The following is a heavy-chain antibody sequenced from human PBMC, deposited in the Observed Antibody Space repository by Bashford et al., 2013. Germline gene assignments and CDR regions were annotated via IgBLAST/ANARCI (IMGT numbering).Heavy chain of an antibody. D-gene: IGHD2-15*01. Sequence: SSETLSLTCTVSGGSISSSSYYWGWIRQPPRKGLEWIGSXFHSGSTYHNPSLRSRVTLSMDTSKNQFSLRLSSVTAADTAVYYCAREWCGAGSCYSVEYWGQGTLVTVSS. CDR1: GGSISSSSYY. J-gene: IGHJ4*02. CDR2: XFHSGST. V-gene: IGHV4-39*07. CDR3: AREWCGAGSCYSVEY.